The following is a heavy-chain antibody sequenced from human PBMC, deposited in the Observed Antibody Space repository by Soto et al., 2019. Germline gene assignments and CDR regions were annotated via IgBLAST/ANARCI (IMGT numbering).Heavy chain of an antibody. CDR3: AKDSGVSYSSSWYLPSPFDY. D-gene: IGHD6-13*01. CDR2: ISGSGGST. Sequence: GGSLRLSCAASGFTFSSYAMSWVRQAPGKGLELVSAISGSGGSTYYADSVKGRFTISRDNSKNTLYLQMNSLRAEDTAVYYCAKDSGVSYSSSWYLPSPFDYWGQGTLVTVSS. J-gene: IGHJ4*02. V-gene: IGHV3-23*01. CDR1: GFTFSSYA.